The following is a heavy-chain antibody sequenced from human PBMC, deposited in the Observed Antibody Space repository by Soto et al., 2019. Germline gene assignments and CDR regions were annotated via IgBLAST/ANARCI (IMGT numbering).Heavy chain of an antibody. Sequence: QVKLVQSGAEVKKPGSSVKVSCKASGGTFSSYAISWVRQAPGQGLEWMGGIIPIFGTANYAQKFQGRVTITADESTSTAYMKLRSLRSEDTAVYYCARGYSSSALADYYYYGMDVWGQGTTVTVSS. CDR3: ARGYSSSALADYYYYGMDV. J-gene: IGHJ6*02. D-gene: IGHD2-2*01. V-gene: IGHV1-69*01. CDR1: GGTFSSYA. CDR2: IIPIFGTA.